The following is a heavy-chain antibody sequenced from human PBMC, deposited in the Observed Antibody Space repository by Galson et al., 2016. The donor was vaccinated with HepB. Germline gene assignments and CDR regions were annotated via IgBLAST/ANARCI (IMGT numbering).Heavy chain of an antibody. CDR1: GFGFSDFA. Sequence: SLRLSCAASGFGFSDFAMHWVRQAPGKGLEWLALVSYDGKNEVYRDSVKGRFSISRDNPTNTLYLQLSSLRAEDTALYYCARGTNEFDFWGQGTLVTVSS. CDR2: VSYDGKNE. CDR3: ARGTNEFDF. J-gene: IGHJ5*01. V-gene: IGHV3-33*01. D-gene: IGHD1-1*01.